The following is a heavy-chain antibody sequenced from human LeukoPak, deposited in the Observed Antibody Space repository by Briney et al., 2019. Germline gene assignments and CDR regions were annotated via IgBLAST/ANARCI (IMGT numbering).Heavy chain of an antibody. CDR2: IFPSGGEI. CDR1: GFTFSTFA. Sequence: GGSLRLSCAASGFTFSTFAMIWVRQPPGKGLEWVSSIFPSGGEIHYADFVRGRFTISRDNSKSTLSLQMNSLRAEDTAIYYCATYRQVLLPFESWGQGTLVTVSS. CDR3: ATYRQVLLPFES. V-gene: IGHV3-23*01. J-gene: IGHJ4*02. D-gene: IGHD2-8*02.